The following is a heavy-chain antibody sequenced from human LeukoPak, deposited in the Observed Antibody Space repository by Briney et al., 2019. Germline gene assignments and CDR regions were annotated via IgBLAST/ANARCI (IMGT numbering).Heavy chain of an antibody. Sequence: GGSLRLSCAASGFTVSSNYMSWVRQAPGKGLEWVSAISGSGGSIYYADSVKGRFTISRDNSKNTLYLQMNSLRVEDTAVYYCAKDRYYYYSSGYYYVDAFDIWGQGTMVTVSS. CDR1: GFTVSSNY. D-gene: IGHD3-22*01. V-gene: IGHV3-23*01. J-gene: IGHJ3*02. CDR3: AKDRYYYYSSGYYYVDAFDI. CDR2: ISGSGGSI.